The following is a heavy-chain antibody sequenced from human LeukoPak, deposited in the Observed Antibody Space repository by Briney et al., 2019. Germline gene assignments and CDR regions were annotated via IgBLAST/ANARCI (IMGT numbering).Heavy chain of an antibody. J-gene: IGHJ4*02. Sequence: GGSLRLSCAASGFTLSSYSMNWVRQAAGKGLEWVSSISSSSSYIYYADSVKGRFTISRDNAKNSLYLQMNSLRAEDTAVYYCASQYYYDSRARDYWGQGTLVTVSS. CDR1: GFTLSSYS. CDR3: ASQYYYDSRARDY. V-gene: IGHV3-21*01. D-gene: IGHD3-22*01. CDR2: ISSSSSYI.